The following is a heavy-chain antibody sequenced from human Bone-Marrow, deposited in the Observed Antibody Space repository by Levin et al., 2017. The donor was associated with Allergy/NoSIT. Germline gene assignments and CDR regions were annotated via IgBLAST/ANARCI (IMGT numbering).Heavy chain of an antibody. CDR3: AKDRGGYDSSLDY. CDR1: GFTFSSYA. J-gene: IGHJ4*02. Sequence: GESLKISCAASGFTFSSYAMSWVRQAPGKGLEWVSGITGSGGGTYYADSVKGRFTISRDISKNTLYLQMNSLRAEDTAVYYCAKDRGGYDSSLDYWGQGTLVTVSS. V-gene: IGHV3-23*01. CDR2: ITGSGGGT. D-gene: IGHD5-12*01.